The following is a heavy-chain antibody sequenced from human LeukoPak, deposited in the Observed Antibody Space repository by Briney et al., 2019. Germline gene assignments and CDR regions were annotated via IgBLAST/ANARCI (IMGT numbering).Heavy chain of an antibody. CDR2: ISTDGSST. V-gene: IGHV3-74*01. CDR1: GFTFSSYW. D-gene: IGHD2/OR15-2a*01. Sequence: GGSLRLSCAASGFTFSSYWMHWLRQAPGKGLVWVSRISTDGSSTTYADSVKGRFTISRDNGKNTLYLQMNSLRAEDTAVYYCASYLTSIPSGMNVWGQGTTVTDSS. CDR3: ASYLTSIPSGMNV. J-gene: IGHJ6*02.